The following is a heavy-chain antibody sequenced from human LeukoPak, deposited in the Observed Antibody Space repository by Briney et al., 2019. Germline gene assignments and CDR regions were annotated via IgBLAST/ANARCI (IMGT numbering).Heavy chain of an antibody. Sequence: SVKVSCKASGGTFSSYAISWLRQAPGQGLEWMGRIIPIFGTANYAQKFQGRVTITTDESTSTAYMELSSLRSEDTAVYYCARSRSWYISHSDYWGQGTLVTVSS. D-gene: IGHD6-13*01. CDR3: ARSRSWYISHSDY. CDR1: GGTFSSYA. CDR2: IIPIFGTA. J-gene: IGHJ4*02. V-gene: IGHV1-69*05.